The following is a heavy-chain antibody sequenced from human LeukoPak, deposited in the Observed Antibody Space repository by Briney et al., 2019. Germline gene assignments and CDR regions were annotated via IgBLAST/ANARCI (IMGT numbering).Heavy chain of an antibody. CDR1: GFTFSSYA. V-gene: IGHV3-23*01. D-gene: IGHD1-26*01. CDR2: ISGSGGST. J-gene: IGHJ4*02. CDR3: TSGVTGSAPCDF. Sequence: GGSLRLSCAASGFTFSSYAMSWVRQAPGKGLEWVSAISGSGGSTYYADSVKGRFTISRDNSKNTLFLQMNSLKTEDTAVYYCTSGVTGSAPCDFWGQGTLVTVSS.